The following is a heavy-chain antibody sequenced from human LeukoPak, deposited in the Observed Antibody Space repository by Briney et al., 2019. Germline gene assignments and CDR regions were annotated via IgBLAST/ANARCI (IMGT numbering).Heavy chain of an antibody. CDR1: GGSIRRSSLF. V-gene: IGHV4-39*07. CDR3: AKTIGGNAKGGSPYFDS. CDR2: ILYSGIT. Sequence: ETPSLTCNVSGGSIRRSSLFWGWIRHSPGKGLEWLGGILYSGITYDNPSLKSRVTMSVDASKNQFSLKLNSVTAADTAVYYCAKTIGGNAKGGSPYFDSWGQGTLVTVSS. D-gene: IGHD1-26*01. J-gene: IGHJ4*02.